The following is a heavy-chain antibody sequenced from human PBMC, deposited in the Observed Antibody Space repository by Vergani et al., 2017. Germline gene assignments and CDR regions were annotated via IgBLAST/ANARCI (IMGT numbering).Heavy chain of an antibody. Sequence: EVQLVESGGGIVKPGGSLRLSCVASGFSFRNAWMNWVRRTPGKGLEWVGRIKSTFDRGTTDYAAAVKGRFTISRDDSKNTLFLQMNGLKTEDIGVYYCTTDPRYCGDGSCCWLRDHHYYGIDVWGRGTTVTVSS. D-gene: IGHD2-21*01. J-gene: IGHJ6*02. CDR2: IKSTFDRGTT. CDR1: GFSFRNAW. CDR3: TTDPRYCGDGSCCWLRDHHYYGIDV. V-gene: IGHV3-15*07.